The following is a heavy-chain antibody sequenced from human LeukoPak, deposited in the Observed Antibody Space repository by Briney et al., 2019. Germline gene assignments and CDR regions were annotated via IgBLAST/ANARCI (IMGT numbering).Heavy chain of an antibody. CDR3: ARRDGAYSHPDDY. CDR1: GFTVSTNS. V-gene: IGHV3-53*01. D-gene: IGHD4-23*01. J-gene: IGHJ4*02. Sequence: GGSLRLSCTVSGFTVSTNSMSWVRQAPGKGLEWVSFIYSDNTHYSDSVKGRFTITRDNYKNTLYLQMHMLRAEDTAVYYCARRDGAYSHPDDYWGQGTLVTVSS. CDR2: IYSDNT.